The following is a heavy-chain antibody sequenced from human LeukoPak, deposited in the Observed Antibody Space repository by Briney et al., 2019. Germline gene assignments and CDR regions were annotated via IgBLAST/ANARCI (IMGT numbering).Heavy chain of an antibody. CDR1: GDSISSYY. CDR3: ASGRWGAFDI. CDR2: IYHSGST. D-gene: IGHD3-16*01. J-gene: IGHJ3*02. V-gene: IGHV4-59*12. Sequence: SETLSLTCTVSGDSISSYYWSWIRQPPGKGLEWIGYIYHSGSTYYNPSLKSRVTISVDGSKNQFSLKLSSVTAADTAVYYCASGRWGAFDIWGQGTMVTVSS.